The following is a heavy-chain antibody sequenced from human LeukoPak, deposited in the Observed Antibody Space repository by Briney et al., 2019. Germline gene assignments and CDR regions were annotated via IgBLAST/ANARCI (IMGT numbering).Heavy chain of an antibody. CDR2: ISSSSSHI. V-gene: IGHV3-21*04. Sequence: GGSLRLSCAASGFTFSSYAMSWVRQAPGKGLEWVSSISSSSSHIYYADSVKGRITISRDNAKNSLYLQMNSLRAEGTAVYYCAKSPGRLDPKTYYFDYWGQGTLVTVSS. J-gene: IGHJ4*02. D-gene: IGHD3/OR15-3a*01. CDR3: AKSPGRLDPKTYYFDY. CDR1: GFTFSSYA.